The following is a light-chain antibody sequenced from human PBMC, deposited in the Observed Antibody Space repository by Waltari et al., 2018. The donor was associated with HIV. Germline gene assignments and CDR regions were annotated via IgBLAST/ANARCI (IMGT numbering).Light chain of an antibody. V-gene: IGLV1-44*01. CDR2: ANH. CDR1: SPNIGSYN. CDR3: ATWDASLSGPV. Sequence: QSELTQPPSASGTPGQRVTISCSGTSPNIGSYNVNWYQQPPGTAPKPLIYANHQRPSGVPDRFSGSQSDTSASLAIGGLQSEDEADYYCATWDASLSGPVFGGGTKLTVL. J-gene: IGLJ2*01.